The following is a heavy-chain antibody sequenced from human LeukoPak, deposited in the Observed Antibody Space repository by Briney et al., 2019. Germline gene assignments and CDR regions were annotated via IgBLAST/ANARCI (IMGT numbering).Heavy chain of an antibody. CDR1: GFTFSSYV. Sequence: GGSLRLSCAASGFTFSSYVMHWVRQAPGKGLEWVTIIWFDGNNKYYADSVKGRFTISRDNSKNTLYLQMNSLRAEDTAVYYCASARPTSSWTAFDIWGQGTMVTVSS. CDR2: IWFDGNNK. D-gene: IGHD6-13*01. J-gene: IGHJ3*02. CDR3: ASARPTSSWTAFDI. V-gene: IGHV3-33*01.